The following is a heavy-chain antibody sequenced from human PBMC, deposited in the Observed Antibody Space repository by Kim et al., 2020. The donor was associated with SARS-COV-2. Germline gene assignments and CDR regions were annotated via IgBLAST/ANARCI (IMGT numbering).Heavy chain of an antibody. V-gene: IGHV1-46*01. Sequence: ASVKVSCKASGYTFTSYYMHWVRQAPGQGLEWMGIINPSGGSTSYAQKFQGRVTMTRDTSTSTVYMELSSLRSEGTAVYYGARDEPSSVVRGVIAGVYWGQGTLVTVSS. CDR3: ARDEPSSVVRGVIAGVY. D-gene: IGHD3-10*01. CDR1: GYTFTSYY. CDR2: INPSGGST. J-gene: IGHJ4*02.